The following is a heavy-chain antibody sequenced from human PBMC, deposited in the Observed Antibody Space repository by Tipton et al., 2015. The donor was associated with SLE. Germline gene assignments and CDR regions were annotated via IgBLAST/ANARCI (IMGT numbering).Heavy chain of an antibody. CDR3: ATSPLTL. CDR1: GVSFTSSTYY. D-gene: IGHD2-2*01. V-gene: IGHV4-39*07. CDR2: ISYTGST. Sequence: TLSLTCTVSGVSFTSSTYYWGWIRQPPGKGLEWIGSISYTGSTYYNPSLKSRVTISVDMSKNQFSLKLTSVTAADTAVYYCATSPLTLWGQGTLVTVSS. J-gene: IGHJ4*02.